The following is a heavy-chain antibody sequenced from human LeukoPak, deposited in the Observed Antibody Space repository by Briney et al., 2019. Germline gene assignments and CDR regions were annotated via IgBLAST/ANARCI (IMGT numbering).Heavy chain of an antibody. Sequence: PGGSLRLSCAASGFTFRSYPMHWVRQAPGKGLEWVAFISYDGSKKYYADSVKGRFTISRDNAKNSLYLQMNSLRAEDTAVYYCASNKRLDHLRFLEWLPYYFDYWGQGTLVTVSS. CDR2: ISYDGSKK. D-gene: IGHD3-3*01. CDR3: ASNKRLDHLRFLEWLPYYFDY. J-gene: IGHJ4*02. V-gene: IGHV3-30-3*01. CDR1: GFTFRSYP.